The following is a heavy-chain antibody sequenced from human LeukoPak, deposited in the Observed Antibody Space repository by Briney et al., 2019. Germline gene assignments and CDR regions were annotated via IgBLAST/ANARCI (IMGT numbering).Heavy chain of an antibody. Sequence: SETLSLTCTVSGGSISSSSYYWGWIRQPPGKGLEWIGSIYYSGSTYYNPSLKSRVTISVDTSKNQFSLKLSSVTAADTAVYYCARLGVGMDVWGQGTTVTVSS. J-gene: IGHJ6*02. CDR2: IYYSGST. V-gene: IGHV4-39*01. CDR1: GGSISSSSYY. CDR3: ARLGVGMDV. D-gene: IGHD1-26*01.